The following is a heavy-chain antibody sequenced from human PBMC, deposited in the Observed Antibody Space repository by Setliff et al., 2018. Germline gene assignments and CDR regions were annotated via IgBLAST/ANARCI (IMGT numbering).Heavy chain of an antibody. D-gene: IGHD1-26*01. Sequence: LRLSCVDSGFTFSSYWMHWVRQAPGKGLVWVSHINSDGSSTTYADSVKGRFTISRDNAKNTLSLQMNSLRVEDTALYYCVKDMAGSYFDGRFDYWGPGTLVTVSS. CDR2: INSDGSST. V-gene: IGHV3-74*01. CDR1: GFTFSSYW. CDR3: VKDMAGSYFDGRFDY. J-gene: IGHJ4*02.